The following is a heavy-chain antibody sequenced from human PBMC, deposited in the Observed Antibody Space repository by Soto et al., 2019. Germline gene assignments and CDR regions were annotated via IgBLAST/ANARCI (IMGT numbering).Heavy chain of an antibody. V-gene: IGHV3-23*01. CDR3: VKPEGADAFDI. CDR2: ISGGGYNT. Sequence: GESLKISCAASGFTFSSYAMNWVRQAPGKGLEWVSVISGGGYNTYYADSVQGRFTISRDNSKNTLFLQMNSLRVEDTAIYYCVKPEGADAFDIWGQGTVVTV. D-gene: IGHD3-16*01. J-gene: IGHJ3*02. CDR1: GFTFSSYA.